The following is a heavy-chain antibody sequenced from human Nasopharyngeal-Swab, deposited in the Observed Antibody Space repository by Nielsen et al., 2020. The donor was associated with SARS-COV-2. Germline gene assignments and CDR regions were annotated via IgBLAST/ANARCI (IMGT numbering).Heavy chain of an antibody. CDR3: ARGAGQQWLRHKGVDY. Sequence: SETLSLTCTVSGGSISSSSYYWGWIRQPPGKGLEWIRSIYYSGSTYYNPSLKSRVTISVDTSKNQFSLKLSSVTAADTAIYYCARGAGQQWLRHKGVDYWGQGTLVTVSS. V-gene: IGHV4-39*07. CDR1: GGSISSSSYY. D-gene: IGHD6-19*01. J-gene: IGHJ4*02. CDR2: IYYSGST.